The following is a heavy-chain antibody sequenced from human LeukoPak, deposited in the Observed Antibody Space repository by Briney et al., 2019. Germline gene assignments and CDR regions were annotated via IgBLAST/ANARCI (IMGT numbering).Heavy chain of an antibody. V-gene: IGHV3-15*01. Sequence: GGSLRLSCGASGFSFSSAYVSWVRQAPGKGLEWVGRIKSKSAGGTVDYASPVKGRFVSSSDNSRHTVYLQMNRLKTEDRAVYYCSKDAGYDSRWYNYWGQGTLVTVSS. CDR1: GFSFSSAY. J-gene: IGHJ4*02. CDR3: SKDAGYDSRWYNY. D-gene: IGHD6-13*01. CDR2: IKSKSAGGTV.